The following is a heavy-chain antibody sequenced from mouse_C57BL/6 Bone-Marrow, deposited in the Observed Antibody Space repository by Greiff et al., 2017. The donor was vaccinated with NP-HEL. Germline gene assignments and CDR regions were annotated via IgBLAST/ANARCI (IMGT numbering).Heavy chain of an antibody. CDR1: GYTFTSYW. Sequence: QVHVKQPGAELVRPGTSVKLSCKASGYTFTSYWMHWVKQRPGQGLEWIGVIDPSDSYTNYNQKFKGKATLTVDTSSSTAYMQLSSLTSEDSAVYDCARTDYDYAAWFAYWGQGTLVTVSA. CDR3: ARTDYDYAAWFAY. J-gene: IGHJ3*01. D-gene: IGHD2-4*01. CDR2: IDPSDSYT. V-gene: IGHV1-59*01.